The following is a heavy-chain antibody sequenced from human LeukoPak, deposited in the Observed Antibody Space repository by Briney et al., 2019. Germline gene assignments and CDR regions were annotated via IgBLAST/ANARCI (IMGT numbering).Heavy chain of an antibody. V-gene: IGHV4-34*01. CDR3: ARRPFGGYRFFN. Sequence: PSETLSLTCAVYGGSFSGYYWSWIRQPPGKGLEWIGEINHSGSTNYNPSLKSRVTISVDTSKNQFSLKLSSVTAADTAVYYCARRPFGGYRFFNWGQGTLVTVSS. CDR1: GGSFSGYY. D-gene: IGHD5-12*01. CDR2: INHSGST. J-gene: IGHJ4*02.